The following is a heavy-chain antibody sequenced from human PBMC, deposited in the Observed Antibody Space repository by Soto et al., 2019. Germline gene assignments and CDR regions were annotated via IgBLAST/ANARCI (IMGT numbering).Heavy chain of an antibody. CDR1: GFTFSSYA. V-gene: IGHV3-64*01. CDR3: ARGRWGDLIPWDY. D-gene: IGHD2-21*02. Sequence: EVQLVESGGDLVQPGGSLRLSCAASGFTFSSYAMHWVRQAPGKGLEYVSAISSNGDNTYYANSVKGRFTISRDNSKNTLYLQMGSLRAEDMAVYYCARGRWGDLIPWDYWGQGTLVTVSS. CDR2: ISSNGDNT. J-gene: IGHJ4*02.